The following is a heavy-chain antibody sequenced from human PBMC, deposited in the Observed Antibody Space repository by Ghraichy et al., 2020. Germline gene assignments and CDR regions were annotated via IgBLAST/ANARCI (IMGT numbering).Heavy chain of an antibody. V-gene: IGHV3-53*01. CDR2: IFSGGDT. J-gene: IGHJ4*02. CDR3: ARDPYCSGGSCDAL. D-gene: IGHD2-15*01. CDR1: GFTVSNNY. Sequence: GSLRLSCAASGFTVSNNYMSWVRQAPGKGLEWVSVIFSGGDTYYADSVKGRFTISRDNSKNTLYLQMNSLRAEDTAVYYCARDPYCSGGSCDALWGQGTLVTVSS.